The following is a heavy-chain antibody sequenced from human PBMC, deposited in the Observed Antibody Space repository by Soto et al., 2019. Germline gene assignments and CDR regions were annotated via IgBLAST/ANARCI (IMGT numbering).Heavy chain of an antibody. CDR2: IYYSGST. Sequence: QVQLQESGPGLVKPSQTLSLTCTVSGGSISSGDYYWSWIRQPPGKGLEWIGYIYYSGSTYYNPSLKSRVTTSVDRSKNQFSLKLSSVTAADTAVYYCARVGGFGATTIDYWGQGTLVTVSS. CDR3: ARVGGFGATTIDY. V-gene: IGHV4-30-4*01. D-gene: IGHD3-10*01. J-gene: IGHJ4*02. CDR1: GGSISSGDYY.